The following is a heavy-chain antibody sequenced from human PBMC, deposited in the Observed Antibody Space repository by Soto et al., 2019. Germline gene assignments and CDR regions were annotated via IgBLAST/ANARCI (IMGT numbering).Heavy chain of an antibody. Sequence: SETLSVTCAVSVYSISSGYYWGWIRQPPGKGLEWIGSIYHSGSTYYNPSLKSRVTISVDTSKNQFSLKLSSVTAADTAVYYCVFESGYYYFDYWGQGTLVTVSS. CDR1: VYSISSGYY. CDR3: VFESGYYYFDY. J-gene: IGHJ4*02. V-gene: IGHV4-38-2*01. D-gene: IGHD3-3*01. CDR2: IYHSGST.